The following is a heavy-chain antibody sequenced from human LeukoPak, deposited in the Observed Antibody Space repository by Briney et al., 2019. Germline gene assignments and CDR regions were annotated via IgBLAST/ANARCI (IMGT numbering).Heavy chain of an antibody. CDR3: AKEVVGATQPLYYFDF. J-gene: IGHJ4*02. V-gene: IGHV3-30*02. CDR2: IWHDGSNK. Sequence: PGGSLRLSCEASGFTFSTYGMHWVRQAPGKGLEWLAIIWHDGSNKYYGDSVKGRFTISRDNSKNTLFLQMNSLRTEDTAVYYCAKEVVGATQPLYYFDFWGQGTLVTVSS. CDR1: GFTFSTYG. D-gene: IGHD1-26*01.